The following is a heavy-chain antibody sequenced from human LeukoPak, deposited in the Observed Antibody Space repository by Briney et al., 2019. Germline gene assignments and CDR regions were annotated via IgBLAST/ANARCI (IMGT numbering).Heavy chain of an antibody. CDR1: GGSISSYY. CDR2: IYYSGST. J-gene: IGHJ4*02. V-gene: IGHV4-59*12. Sequence: SETLSLTCTVSGGSISSYYWSWIRQPPGKGLEWIGSIYYSGSTYYNPSLKSRVTISVDTSKNQFSLKLSSVTAADTAVYYCARAWDYGGSDYWGQGTLVTVSS. D-gene: IGHD4-23*01. CDR3: ARAWDYGGSDY.